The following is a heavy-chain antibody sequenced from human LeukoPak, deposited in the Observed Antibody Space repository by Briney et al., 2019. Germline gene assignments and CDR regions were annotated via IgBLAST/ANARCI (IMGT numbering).Heavy chain of an antibody. CDR3: ARDTGGVRGVMNY. D-gene: IGHD3-10*01. J-gene: IGHJ4*02. Sequence: ASVRVSCKASGYTFTSYYMHWVRQAPGQGLEWMGIINPSGGSTSYAQKFQGRVTMTRDMSTSTVYMELSSLRSEDTAVYYCARDTGGVRGVMNYWGQGTLVTVSS. CDR2: INPSGGST. CDR1: GYTFTSYY. V-gene: IGHV1-46*01.